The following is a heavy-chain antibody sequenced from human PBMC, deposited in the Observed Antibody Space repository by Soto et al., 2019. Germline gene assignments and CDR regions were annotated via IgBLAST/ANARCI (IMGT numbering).Heavy chain of an antibody. CDR1: GFTFSSYG. D-gene: IGHD5-18*01. CDR3: ARDQGSYTAMGLDY. J-gene: IGHJ4*02. V-gene: IGHV3-33*01. Sequence: QVQLVESGGGVVQPGRSLRLSCAASGFTFSSYGMHWVRQAPGKGLEWVAVIWYDGSNKYYADSVKGRFTISRDNSKNKLYLQMNSLRAEDTAVYYCARDQGSYTAMGLDYLGQGTLVTVSS. CDR2: IWYDGSNK.